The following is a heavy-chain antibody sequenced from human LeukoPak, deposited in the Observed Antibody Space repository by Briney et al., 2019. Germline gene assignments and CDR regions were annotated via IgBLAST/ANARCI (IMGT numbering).Heavy chain of an antibody. CDR3: ARVVECSSTSCDNWFDP. CDR2: IYYSGST. Sequence: SETLSLTCTVSGGSISSGDYYWSWIRQPPGKGLEWIGYIYYSGSTYYNPSLKSRVTISVDTSKNQFSLKLSSVTAADKAVYYCARVVECSSTSCDNWFDPWGQGTLVTVSS. J-gene: IGHJ5*02. D-gene: IGHD2-2*01. V-gene: IGHV4-30-4*01. CDR1: GGSISSGDYY.